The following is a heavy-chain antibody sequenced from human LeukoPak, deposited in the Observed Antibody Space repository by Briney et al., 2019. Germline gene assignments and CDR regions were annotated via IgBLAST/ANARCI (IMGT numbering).Heavy chain of an antibody. CDR2: VTSDGSST. Sequence: PGGSPRLSCAASGFTFSSYWIHWVRQAPGKGLVWVSRVTSDGSSTSYADSVKGRFTISRDNAKNTLYLQMDSLRVEDTAVYYCAREDGGFDYWGQGTLVTVSS. D-gene: IGHD4-23*01. V-gene: IGHV3-74*01. J-gene: IGHJ4*02. CDR1: GFTFSSYW. CDR3: AREDGGFDY.